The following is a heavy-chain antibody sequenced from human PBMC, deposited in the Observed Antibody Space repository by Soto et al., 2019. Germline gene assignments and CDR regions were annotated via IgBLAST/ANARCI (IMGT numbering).Heavy chain of an antibody. Sequence: QVQLVQSGTEVKKPGASVKVSCEASGYTFTSYGISWVRQAPGQGLEWMGWISAYNGNTNYAQKLQGRVTMTTDTSTSTAYMELRSLRSDDTAVYYCARDRDYVLYYYYGMDVWGQGTTVTVSS. V-gene: IGHV1-18*01. D-gene: IGHD4-17*01. CDR1: GYTFTSYG. CDR3: ARDRDYVLYYYYGMDV. J-gene: IGHJ6*02. CDR2: ISAYNGNT.